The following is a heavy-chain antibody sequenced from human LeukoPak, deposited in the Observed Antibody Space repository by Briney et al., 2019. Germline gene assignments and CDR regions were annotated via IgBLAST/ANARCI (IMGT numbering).Heavy chain of an antibody. J-gene: IGHJ4*02. CDR2: IYYSGSS. Sequence: SETLSLTCTVSGGSISSGSNYWGWIRQPPGKGMEWIGYIYYSGSSYYIPSLKSPVTMSVDTSKNQFSLRLSSVTAADTAVYYCARQIYGDLYYFDYWGQGTLVTVSS. D-gene: IGHD4-17*01. CDR3: ARQIYGDLYYFDY. V-gene: IGHV4-30-4*08. CDR1: GGSISSGSNY.